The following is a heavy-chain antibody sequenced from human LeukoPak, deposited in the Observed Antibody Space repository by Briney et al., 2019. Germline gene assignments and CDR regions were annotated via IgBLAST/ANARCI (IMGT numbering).Heavy chain of an antibody. D-gene: IGHD5-12*01. CDR3: ASFGSSGYDRSISFDY. J-gene: IGHJ4*02. CDR2: IYSGGST. CDR1: GFTVSSNY. V-gene: IGHV3-66*01. Sequence: GGSLRLSCAASGFTVSSNYMSWVRQAPGKGLEWVSVIYSGGSTYYADSVEGRFTISRDNSKNTLYLQMNSLRAEDTAVYYCASFGSSGYDRSISFDYWGQGTLVTVSS.